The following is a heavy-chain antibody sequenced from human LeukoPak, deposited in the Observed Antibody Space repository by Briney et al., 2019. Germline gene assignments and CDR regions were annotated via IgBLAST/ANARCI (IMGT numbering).Heavy chain of an antibody. CDR2: INTDGSAT. D-gene: IGHD3-22*01. CDR1: GFSFSNFW. CDR3: ARWDSSGYYSLDY. V-gene: IGHV3-74*01. J-gene: IGHJ4*02. Sequence: GGSLRLSCVASGFSFSNFWMHWVRQGPGKGLVWVSRINTDGSATDYADSVKGRFTISRDSPKNTLYLQMNSLRAEDTAVYYCARWDSSGYYSLDYWGQGTLVTVSS.